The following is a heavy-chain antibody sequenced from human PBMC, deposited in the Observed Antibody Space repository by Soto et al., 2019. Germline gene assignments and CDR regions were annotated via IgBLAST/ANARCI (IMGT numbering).Heavy chain of an antibody. V-gene: IGHV3-23*01. CDR1: RFTPTTTL. CDR3: ANSFPYFDK. CDR2: ISETASRT. Sequence: GLTLRLSCTSSRFTPTTTLISRVRQPPRNWLVCVTTISETASRTYYVDSVKGRFFISRDNSKNTVTLQMNNLTLDDTAVYYCANSFPYFDKWGQGTRVTVSS. D-gene: IGHD2-21*01. J-gene: IGHJ4*02.